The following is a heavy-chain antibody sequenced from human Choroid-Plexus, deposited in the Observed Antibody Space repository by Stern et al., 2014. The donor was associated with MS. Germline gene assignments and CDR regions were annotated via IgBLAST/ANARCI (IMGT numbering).Heavy chain of an antibody. CDR2: VSYDGSNK. V-gene: IGHV3-30*18. D-gene: IGHD2/OR15-2a*01. Sequence: VQLVESGGGVVQPGRPLRLSCVASGFTFGSCAMHWVRQAPGKGLEWVAGVSYDGSNKYDAASVNGRFTITRDNSQNTPYMQMSSLRPEDTAVYYCAKDRQYLTYFFDHWGQGSLVTVSS. CDR3: AKDRQYLTYFFDH. CDR1: GFTFGSCA. J-gene: IGHJ5*02.